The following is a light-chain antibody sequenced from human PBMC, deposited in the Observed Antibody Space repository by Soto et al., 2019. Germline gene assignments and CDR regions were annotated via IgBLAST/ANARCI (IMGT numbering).Light chain of an antibody. J-gene: IGLJ2*01. Sequence: QSVLTQPPSVSAAPGQRVTISCSGSSSNIGINYVSWYRQLPGTAPKLLIYDNNRRPSGISDRFSGSKSGTSATLDITGLQTGDEADYYCGTWDSSLNGVVFGGGTKLTVL. V-gene: IGLV1-51*01. CDR2: DNN. CDR1: SSNIGINY. CDR3: GTWDSSLNGVV.